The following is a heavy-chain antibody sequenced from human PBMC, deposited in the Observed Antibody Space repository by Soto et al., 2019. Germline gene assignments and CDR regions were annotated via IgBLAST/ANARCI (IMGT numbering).Heavy chain of an antibody. V-gene: IGHV1-69*06. Sequence: QVQLVQSGAEVKKPGSSVKVSCXXXGGTFSSYAISXXXXAPGQGLEWMGGVIPIFGTANYAQKFQGRVTITADKSTSTAYMELSSLRSEDTAVYYCARTTVTTLFDYWGQGTLVTVSS. CDR1: GGTFSSYA. J-gene: IGHJ4*02. CDR3: ARTTVTTLFDY. CDR2: VIPIFGTA. D-gene: IGHD4-17*01.